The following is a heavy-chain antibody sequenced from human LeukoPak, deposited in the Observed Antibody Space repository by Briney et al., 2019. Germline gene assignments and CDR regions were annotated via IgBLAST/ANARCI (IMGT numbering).Heavy chain of an antibody. CDR3: ARAELSHRGYHYGMDV. J-gene: IGHJ6*02. Sequence: SETLSLTCTVSGGSVSSSGYYWNWIRQHPGKGLEWIGYIYHSGSTYYNPSLKGRVIISADTSKNQLSLKLSSVTAADTAVYYCARAELSHRGYHYGMDVWGQGATVTVS. D-gene: IGHD1-14*01. V-gene: IGHV4-31*03. CDR1: GGSVSSSGYY. CDR2: IYHSGST.